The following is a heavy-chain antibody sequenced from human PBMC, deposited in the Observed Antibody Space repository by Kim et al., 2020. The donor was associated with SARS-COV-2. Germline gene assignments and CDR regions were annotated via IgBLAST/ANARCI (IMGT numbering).Heavy chain of an antibody. CDR1: GGSFSGYY. CDR3: ARGRSGYSYGYVNY. J-gene: IGHJ4*02. V-gene: IGHV4-34*01. Sequence: SETLSLTCAVYGGSFSGYYWSWIRQPPGKGLEWIGEINHSGSTNYNPSIKSRVTISVDTSKNQFSLKLSSVTAADTAVYYCARGRSGYSYGYVNYWGQGT. D-gene: IGHD5-18*01. CDR2: INHSGST.